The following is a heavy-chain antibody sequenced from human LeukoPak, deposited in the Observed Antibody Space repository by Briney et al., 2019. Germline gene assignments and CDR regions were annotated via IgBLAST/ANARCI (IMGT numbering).Heavy chain of an antibody. V-gene: IGHV3-23*01. D-gene: IGHD6-13*01. CDR2: ISDSGST. CDR1: GFTFSNYA. CDR3: AKDWPSEWQQLPDYDAVDV. Sequence: GGSLRLTRAASGFTFSNYAMTWVGQAPGKGLEWVSTISDSGSTFYADSVKGRFTISRDNSKNTLFLQMNGVRADDTAVYYCAKDWPSEWQQLPDYDAVDVWGQ. J-gene: IGHJ3*01.